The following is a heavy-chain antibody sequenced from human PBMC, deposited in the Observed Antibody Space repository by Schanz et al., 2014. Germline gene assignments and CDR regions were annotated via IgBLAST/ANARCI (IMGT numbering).Heavy chain of an antibody. CDR3: ARSRSGFYFDY. D-gene: IGHD1-26*01. Sequence: EVQLLESGGGLVQPGGSLRLSCATSGFSFSSYAINWVRQAPGKGLEWVSGISGSGASTYYADSVKGRFTISRDNSNKTVDLQMNSLRAEDTAVYYCARSRSGFYFDYWGQRTLVTVSS. J-gene: IGHJ4*02. CDR1: GFSFSSYA. V-gene: IGHV3-23*01. CDR2: ISGSGAST.